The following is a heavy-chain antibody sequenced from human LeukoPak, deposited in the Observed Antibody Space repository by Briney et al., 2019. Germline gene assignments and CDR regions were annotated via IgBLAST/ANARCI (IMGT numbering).Heavy chain of an antibody. CDR2: IYYSGSTNYNPSLT. CDR3: ARNKLFDI. J-gene: IGHJ3*02. V-gene: IGHV4-59*08. Sequence: PSETLSLTCTVSGGSINNYYWSWIRQPPGKGLEWIGYIYYSGSTNYNPSLTNYNPSLKSRVAISVDTSKNHFSLKLTSVTAADTAMYYCARNKLFDIWGQGTMVTVSS. CDR1: GGSINNYY.